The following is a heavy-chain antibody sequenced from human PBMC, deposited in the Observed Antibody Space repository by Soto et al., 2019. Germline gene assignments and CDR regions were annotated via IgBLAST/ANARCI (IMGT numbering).Heavy chain of an antibody. Sequence: GGSLRLSCAASGFTFSSYAMHWVRQAPGKGLEWVAVISYDGSNKYYADSVKGRSTISRDNSKNTLYLQMNSLRAEDTAVYYCARGEIILGVTNWYFDLWGRGTLVTVSS. J-gene: IGHJ2*01. CDR2: ISYDGSNK. CDR1: GFTFSSYA. D-gene: IGHD1-26*01. CDR3: ARGEIILGVTNWYFDL. V-gene: IGHV3-30-3*01.